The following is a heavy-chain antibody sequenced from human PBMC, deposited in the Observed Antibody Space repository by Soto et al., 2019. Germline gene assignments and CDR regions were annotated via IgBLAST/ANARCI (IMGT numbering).Heavy chain of an antibody. D-gene: IGHD6-6*01. J-gene: IGHJ4*02. CDR1: GFTFVTSA. CDR2: IGGSGADT. Sequence: GGSLRFSCAASGFTFVTSAMNWVRQAPGKGLEWVSTIGGSGADTYYADSVKGRFTISRDNPNNTLYLQMNNLRAEDTALYYCAKRFYSGSSWSSIDSWGQGTLVTVSS. CDR3: AKRFYSGSSWSSIDS. V-gene: IGHV3-23*01.